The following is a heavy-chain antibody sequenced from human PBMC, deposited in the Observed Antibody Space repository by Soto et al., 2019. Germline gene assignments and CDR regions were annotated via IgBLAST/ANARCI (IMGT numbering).Heavy chain of an antibody. CDR1: GYIFVNYG. Sequence: QVQLVQSGDEVKKPGASVKVSCKASGYIFVNYGIAWVRQAPGQGLEWMGWISPYTGNTHSATKVQARLTMTTDTSTSTAYSDMGSLTSDDTAVYYCVMVDNYVTPTPQDVWGQGTTVTVSS. V-gene: IGHV1-18*01. D-gene: IGHD3-16*01. J-gene: IGHJ6*02. CDR2: ISPYTGNT. CDR3: VMVDNYVTPTPQDV.